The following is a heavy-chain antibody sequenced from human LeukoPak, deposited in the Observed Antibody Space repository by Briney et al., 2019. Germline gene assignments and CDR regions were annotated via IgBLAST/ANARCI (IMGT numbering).Heavy chain of an antibody. D-gene: IGHD3-22*01. Sequence: SETLSLTCTVSGGSISSSSYYWGWIRQPPGKGLEWIGSIYYSGSTYYNPSLKSRVTISVDTSKNQFSLKLSSVTAADTAVYYCARQGYDYYDSSGYLGYWGQGTLVTVPS. CDR3: ARQGYDYYDSSGYLGY. J-gene: IGHJ4*02. CDR2: IYYSGST. V-gene: IGHV4-39*01. CDR1: GGSISSSSYY.